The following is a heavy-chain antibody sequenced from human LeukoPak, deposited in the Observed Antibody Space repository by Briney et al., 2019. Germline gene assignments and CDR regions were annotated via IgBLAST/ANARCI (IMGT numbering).Heavy chain of an antibody. D-gene: IGHD3-16*01. CDR3: ARVRGGRSWYYYGMDV. CDR1: GFTFSNFA. V-gene: IGHV3-30-3*01. Sequence: GGSLRLSCAASGFTFSNFAMHWVRQAPGKGLEWVAVISYDGGNEYYADSVKGQFTISRDNSKDRLYLQMNSLRPEDTAMYYCARVRGGRSWYYYGMDVWSRGTTVTVSS. CDR2: ISYDGGNE. J-gene: IGHJ6*02.